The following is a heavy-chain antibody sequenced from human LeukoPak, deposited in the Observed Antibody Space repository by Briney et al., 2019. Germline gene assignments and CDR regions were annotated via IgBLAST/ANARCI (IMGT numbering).Heavy chain of an antibody. V-gene: IGHV3-11*01. CDR3: AKLSMIVVVITLFDY. CDR2: ISSSGNSI. J-gene: IGHJ4*02. Sequence: GGSLRLSCAASGFTFSDYYMNWIRQAPGKGLEWVSYISSSGNSIYYADSVKGRFTISRDNAKNSLYMQMNSLRAEDTAVYYCAKLSMIVVVITLFDYWGQGTLVTVSS. CDR1: GFTFSDYY. D-gene: IGHD3-22*01.